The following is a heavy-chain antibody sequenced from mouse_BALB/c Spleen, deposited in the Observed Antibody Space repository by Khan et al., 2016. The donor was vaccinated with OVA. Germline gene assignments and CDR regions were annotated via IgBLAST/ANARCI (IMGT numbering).Heavy chain of an antibody. J-gene: IGHJ4*01. D-gene: IGHD2-12*01. Sequence: EVQLQESGPGLVKPSQSLSLTCTVTGYSITSDYAWNWIRQFPGNKLEWMGYISSTGSTSYNPSLKSRISITRDTSKNPFFLQLKSVTTKDTATYYCAGSCYCSYGYALDFWGRGTSVTVSS. CDR2: ISSTGST. V-gene: IGHV3-2*02. CDR1: GYSITSDYA. CDR3: AGSCYCSYGYALDF.